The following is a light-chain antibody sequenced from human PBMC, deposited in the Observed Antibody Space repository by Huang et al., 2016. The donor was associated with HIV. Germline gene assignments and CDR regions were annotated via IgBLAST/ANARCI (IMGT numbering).Light chain of an antibody. CDR1: QNINTY. Sequence: DIRMTQSPSFLSASVGDRVTITYRASQNINTYLNWYRQKPGKAPEALIYGASRVQSGVPSRFRGRASGTDFSLTINDLQYEDFATYYCQQTYSSPLTFGGGTKVDLK. J-gene: IGKJ4*01. V-gene: IGKV1-39*01. CDR3: QQTYSSPLT. CDR2: GAS.